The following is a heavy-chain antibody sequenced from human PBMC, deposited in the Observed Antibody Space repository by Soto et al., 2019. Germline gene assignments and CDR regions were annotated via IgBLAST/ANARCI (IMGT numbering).Heavy chain of an antibody. Sequence: GRSMILSWAAAGFTFRTFTMNWVRQAQGKGLEWVSGISWNSDNIAYADSVRGRFTMSRDNAKNSLFLQMNSLRPEDTALYYCAKGRGYTYNGGSALDYWGQGTLVTVSS. J-gene: IGHJ4*02. CDR2: ISWNSDNI. D-gene: IGHD5-18*01. V-gene: IGHV3-9*01. CDR1: GFTFRTFT. CDR3: AKGRGYTYNGGSALDY.